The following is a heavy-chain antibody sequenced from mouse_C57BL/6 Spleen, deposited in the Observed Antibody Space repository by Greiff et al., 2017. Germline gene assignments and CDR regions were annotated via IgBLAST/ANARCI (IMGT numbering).Heavy chain of an antibody. CDR1: GYAFSSSW. D-gene: IGHD2-5*01. V-gene: IGHV1-82*01. CDR2: IYPGDGDT. Sequence: QVQLQQSGPELVKPGASVKISCKASGYAFSSSWMNWVKQRPGKGLEWIGRIYPGDGDTNYNGKFKGKATLTADKSSSTADMQLSSLTSEDSAVYFCARYYSNHYFDYWGQGTTLTVSS. CDR3: ARYYSNHYFDY. J-gene: IGHJ2*01.